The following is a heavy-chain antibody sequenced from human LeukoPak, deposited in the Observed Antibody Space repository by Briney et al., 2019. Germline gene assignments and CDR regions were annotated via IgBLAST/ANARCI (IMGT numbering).Heavy chain of an antibody. CDR2: IKEDGNEE. Sequence: GGSLRLSCAASGFTFSSSWMTWVRQAPGKGLEWVAHIKEDGNEEHYVDSVKGRFTISRDNAKNSLYLQMNSLRAEDTAVFYCARWNNDWEFDYWGQGTLVSVSS. CDR3: ARWNNDWEFDY. V-gene: IGHV3-7*05. D-gene: IGHD1/OR15-1a*01. J-gene: IGHJ4*02. CDR1: GFTFSSSW.